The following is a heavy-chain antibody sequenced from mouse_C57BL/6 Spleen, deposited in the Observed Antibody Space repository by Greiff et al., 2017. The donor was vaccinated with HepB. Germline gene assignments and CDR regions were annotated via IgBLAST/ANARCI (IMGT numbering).Heavy chain of an antibody. Sequence: VQLQQPGAELVKPGASVKMSCKASGYTFTSYWITWVKQRPGQGLEWIGDIYPGSGSTNYNEKFKSKATLTVDTSSSTAYMQLSSLTSEDSAVYYCARGNLIYYYGSRDAMDYWGQGTSVTVSS. J-gene: IGHJ4*01. CDR3: ARGNLIYYYGSRDAMDY. CDR2: IYPGSGST. CDR1: GYTFTSYW. D-gene: IGHD1-1*01. V-gene: IGHV1-55*01.